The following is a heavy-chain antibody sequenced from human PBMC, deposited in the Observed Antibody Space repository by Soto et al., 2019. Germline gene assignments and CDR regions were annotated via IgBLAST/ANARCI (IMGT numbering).Heavy chain of an antibody. J-gene: IGHJ4*02. CDR3: ARGRYTLDY. D-gene: IGHD3-16*02. CDR1: GFTLSDYY. Sequence: QVQLVESGGGLVKPGGSLRLSCAASGFTLSDYYMSWIRQAPGKGPEWVSHISGSGNTIDYADSVKGRFTISRDNAKNSLHLQMHSLRDDDTAVFYCARGRYTLDYWGQGTRVTVSS. CDR2: ISGSGNTI. V-gene: IGHV3-11*01.